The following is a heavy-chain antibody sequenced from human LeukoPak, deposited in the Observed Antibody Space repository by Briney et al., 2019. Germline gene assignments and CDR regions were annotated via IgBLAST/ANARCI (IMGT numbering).Heavy chain of an antibody. CDR2: IIPIFGTA. D-gene: IGHD3-22*01. V-gene: IGHV1-69*01. CDR3: ARVYYYDSSGYYY. J-gene: IGHJ4*02. CDR1: GGTFSSYA. Sequence: ASVKVSRKASGGTFSSYAISWVRQAPGQGLECIGGIIPIFGTANYAQKFQGRVTITADESTSTAYMELSSLRSEDTAVYYCARVYYYDSSGYYYWGQGTLVTVSS.